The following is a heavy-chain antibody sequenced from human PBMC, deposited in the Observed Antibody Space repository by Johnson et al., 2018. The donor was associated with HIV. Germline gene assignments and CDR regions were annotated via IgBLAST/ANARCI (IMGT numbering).Heavy chain of an antibody. D-gene: IGHD2-15*01. CDR3: ARAWSLGAFDI. Sequence: EVQLVESGGGLVQPGGSLRLSCAASGFTFSSYAMSWVRQAPGKGLEWVSGINWNGGSTGYADSVKGRFTISRDNAKNSLYLQMNSLRAEDTAVYYCARAWSLGAFDIWGQGTMVTVSS. V-gene: IGHV3-20*04. CDR2: INWNGGST. CDR1: GFTFSSYA. J-gene: IGHJ3*02.